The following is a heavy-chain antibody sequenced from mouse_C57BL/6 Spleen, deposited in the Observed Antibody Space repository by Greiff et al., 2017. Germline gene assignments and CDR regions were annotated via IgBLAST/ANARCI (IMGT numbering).Heavy chain of an antibody. CDR1: GYSITSGYY. CDR2: ISYDGSN. D-gene: IGHD3-2*02. CDR3: ARTAQATGYAMDY. V-gene: IGHV3-6*01. J-gene: IGHJ4*01. Sequence: LEESGPGLVKPSQSLSLTCSVTGYSITSGYYWNWIRQFPGNKLEWMGYISYDGSNNYNPSLKNRISITRDTSKNQFFLKLNSVTTEDTATYYCARTAQATGYAMDYWGQGTSVTVSS.